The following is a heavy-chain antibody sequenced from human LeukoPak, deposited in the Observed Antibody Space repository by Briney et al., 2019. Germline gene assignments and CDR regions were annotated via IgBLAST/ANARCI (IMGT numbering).Heavy chain of an antibody. V-gene: IGHV1-46*01. CDR3: ASAVAGMRRSRGFDY. J-gene: IGHJ4*02. Sequence: ASVKVSCKASGYTFTSYYMHWVRQAPGQGLEWMGTINPSGGSTSYAQKFQGRVTMTRDTSTSTVYMELSSLRSEDTAVYYCASAVAGMRRSRGFDYWGQGTLVTVSS. CDR1: GYTFTSYY. D-gene: IGHD6-19*01. CDR2: INPSGGST.